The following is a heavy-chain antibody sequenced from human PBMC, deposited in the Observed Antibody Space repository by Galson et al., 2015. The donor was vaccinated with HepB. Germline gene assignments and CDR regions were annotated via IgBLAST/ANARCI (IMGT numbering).Heavy chain of an antibody. V-gene: IGHV3-53*01. CDR1: GFTVSSNY. D-gene: IGHD2-2*01. CDR3: ARDRSPFHTSCLDI. CDR2: IYSGGST. J-gene: IGHJ3*02. Sequence: SLRLSCAASGFTVSSNYMSWVRQAPGKGLGWVSVIYSGGSTYYADSVKGRFTISRDNSKNTLYLQMNSLRAEDTAVYYCARDRSPFHTSCLDIWGQGTMVTVSS.